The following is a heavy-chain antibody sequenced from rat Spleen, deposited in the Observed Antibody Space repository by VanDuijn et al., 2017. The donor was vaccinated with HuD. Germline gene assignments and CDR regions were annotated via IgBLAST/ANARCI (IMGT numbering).Heavy chain of an antibody. J-gene: IGHJ2*01. Sequence: EVQLVESGGGLVQPGRSLKLSCEVSGFTLSDYNMAWVRQAPRKGLEWVATISYGDSSGHSSTYYRDSVTGRFTISKDNAKSNLGLQMDILRSEDTATYYCARGEWGFDYWGQGVRVTVSS. CDR3: ARGEWGFDY. CDR1: GFTLSDYN. CDR2: ISYGDSSGHSST. V-gene: IGHV5-7*01. D-gene: IGHD1-1*01.